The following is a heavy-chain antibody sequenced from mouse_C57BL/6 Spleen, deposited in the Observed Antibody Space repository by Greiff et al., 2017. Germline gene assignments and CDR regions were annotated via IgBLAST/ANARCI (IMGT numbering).Heavy chain of an antibody. Sequence: EVQLQESGGGLVQPGGSMKLSCVASGFTFSNYWMNWDRQSPEKGLEWVAQIRLKSDNYATHYAESVKGRFTISRDDSKSSVYLQMNNLRAEDTGIYYCTDGSSYGWYFDVWGTGTTVTVSS. CDR1: GFTFSNYW. D-gene: IGHD1-1*01. J-gene: IGHJ1*03. CDR2: IRLKSDNYAT. CDR3: TDGSSYGWYFDV. V-gene: IGHV6-3*01.